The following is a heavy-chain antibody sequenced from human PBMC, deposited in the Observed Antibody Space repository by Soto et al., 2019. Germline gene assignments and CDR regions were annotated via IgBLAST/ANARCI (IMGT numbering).Heavy chain of an antibody. J-gene: IGHJ4*02. CDR3: ARLRFSSSFDY. Sequence: QVQLQESGPGLVKPSQTLSLTCTVSGGSISSGDYYWSWIRQPPGKGLEWIGYLYYSGSTYYNPSLTSRVTSSVDTSKTQFSVNLSTVTAADKAVYYCARLRFSSSFDYWCQGTLVTVSS. CDR2: LYYSGST. CDR1: GGSISSGDYY. D-gene: IGHD3-3*01. V-gene: IGHV4-30-4*01.